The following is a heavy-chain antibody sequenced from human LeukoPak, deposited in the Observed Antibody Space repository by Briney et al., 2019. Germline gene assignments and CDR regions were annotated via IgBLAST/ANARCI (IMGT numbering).Heavy chain of an antibody. J-gene: IGHJ4*02. Sequence: RASVKVSCKASGYTFTSYGISWVRQAPGQGLEWMGWISAYNGNTNYAQKFQGRVTMTEDTSTDTAYMELSSLRSEDTAVYYCATDPLSGRKFDYWGQGTLVTVSS. D-gene: IGHD2-15*01. CDR3: ATDPLSGRKFDY. CDR2: ISAYNGNT. V-gene: IGHV1-18*01. CDR1: GYTFTSYG.